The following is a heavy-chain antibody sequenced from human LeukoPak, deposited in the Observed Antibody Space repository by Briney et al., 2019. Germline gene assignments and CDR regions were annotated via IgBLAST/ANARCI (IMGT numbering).Heavy chain of an antibody. CDR3: VEGQPGGTQLPSWAPYYFDY. CDR2: ISYDGSNK. D-gene: IGHD5-18*01. V-gene: IGHV3-30*18. J-gene: IGHJ4*02. Sequence: GRSLRLSCAASGFTFSNYGMHWVRQAPGKGLEWVAVISYDGSNKYYADSVKGRFTISRDNSKNTLYLQVNSLRAEDTAVYYCVEGQPGGTQLPSWAPYYFDYWGQGTLVTVSS. CDR1: GFTFSNYG.